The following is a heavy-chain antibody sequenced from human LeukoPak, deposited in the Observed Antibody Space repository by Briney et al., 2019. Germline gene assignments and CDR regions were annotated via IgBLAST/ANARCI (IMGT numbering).Heavy chain of an antibody. CDR3: ARGNIVVVPAAAYYFDY. Sequence: GGSLRLSCAASGFTFSSYWMHWVRQAPGKGLVWVSRINSDGSSTSYADSVKGRFTISRDNAKNTLYLQMNSLRAEDTAVYYCARGNIVVVPAAAYYFDYWGQGTLVTVSS. J-gene: IGHJ4*02. V-gene: IGHV3-74*01. CDR1: GFTFSSYW. D-gene: IGHD2-2*01. CDR2: INSDGSST.